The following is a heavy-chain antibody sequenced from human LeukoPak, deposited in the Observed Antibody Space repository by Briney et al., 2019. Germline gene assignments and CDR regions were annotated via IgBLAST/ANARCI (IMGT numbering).Heavy chain of an antibody. CDR1: GGSFSGYY. CDR2: INHSGST. D-gene: IGHD6-19*01. Sequence: SETLSLTCAVYGGSFSGYYWSWIRQPPGKGLEWIGEINHSGSTNYNPSLKIRVTISVDTSKNQFSLTLSSVTAADTAVYYCARETEKQWQYWGQGTLVTVSS. J-gene: IGHJ3*01. V-gene: IGHV4-34*01. CDR3: ARETEKQWQY.